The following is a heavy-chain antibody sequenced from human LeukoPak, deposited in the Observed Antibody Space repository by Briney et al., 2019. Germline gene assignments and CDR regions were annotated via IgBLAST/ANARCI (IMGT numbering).Heavy chain of an antibody. CDR1: GYTFTGYY. CDR2: INPNSGGT. V-gene: IGHV1-2*06. J-gene: IGHJ4*02. D-gene: IGHD2-15*01. Sequence: ASVKVSCKSSGYTFTGYYMHWVRQAPGQGLEWMGRINPNSGGTNYAQKVQGRVTMTRDTSISTAYMELSRLRSDDTAVYYCARDQRIRCSGGSCYSAVSSSGWYGLFDYWGQGTLVTVSS. CDR3: ARDQRIRCSGGSCYSAVSSSGWYGLFDY.